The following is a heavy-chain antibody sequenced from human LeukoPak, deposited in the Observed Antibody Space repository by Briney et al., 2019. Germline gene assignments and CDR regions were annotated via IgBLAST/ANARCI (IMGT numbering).Heavy chain of an antibody. CDR3: ARDVVWGSYMWFDP. CDR2: ISAYNGNT. Sequence: ASVKVFCKASGYTFTSYGISWVRQAPGQGREWMGWISAYNGNTNYAQKLEGRVTMTTDTSTSTAYMELRSLRSDDTAVYYCARDVVWGSYMWFDPWGQGTLVTVSS. D-gene: IGHD3-16*01. V-gene: IGHV1-18*01. J-gene: IGHJ5*02. CDR1: GYTFTSYG.